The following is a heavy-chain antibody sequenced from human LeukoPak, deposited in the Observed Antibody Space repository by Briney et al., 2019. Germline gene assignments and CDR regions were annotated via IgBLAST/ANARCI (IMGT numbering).Heavy chain of an antibody. CDR2: TSYDGSYK. Sequence: PGGSLRLSCAASGFTFSSYAMHWVRQAPGKGLEWVAVTSYDGSYKFYADSVKGRFTTSRDNSKNTLYLQMNSLRAEDTAIYFCARGYVVVVPAATSFDKWGQGTLVTVSS. CDR3: ARGYVVVVPAATSFDK. CDR1: GFTFSSYA. J-gene: IGHJ4*02. D-gene: IGHD2-2*01. V-gene: IGHV3-30-3*01.